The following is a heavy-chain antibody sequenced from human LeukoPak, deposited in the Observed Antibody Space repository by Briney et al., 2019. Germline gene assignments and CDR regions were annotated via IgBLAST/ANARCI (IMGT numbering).Heavy chain of an antibody. CDR3: AREGASWSAFDD. Sequence: SETLSLTCNVSGGSMSDSYWTWIRQSPGKGLEWIGYVSYTGSTSYNPSLKSRIIISLDTSKDQFSLKVISVTAAHTAVYYCAREGASWSAFDDWGQGALVTVSS. V-gene: IGHV4-59*01. D-gene: IGHD6-13*01. J-gene: IGHJ4*02. CDR1: GGSMSDSY. CDR2: VSYTGST.